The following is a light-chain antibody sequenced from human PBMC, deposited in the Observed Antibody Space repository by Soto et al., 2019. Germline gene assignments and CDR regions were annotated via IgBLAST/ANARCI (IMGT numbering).Light chain of an antibody. V-gene: IGLV2-14*01. CDR3: SSYIGSTTHVL. CDR1: SSDVGGYNY. J-gene: IGLJ2*01. Sequence: QSALTQPASVSGSPGQSITISCTGTSSDVGGYNYVSWYQQHPGKAPKLTIYEVSNRPSGVSNRFSGSKSGNTASLTISGLQAEDEADYYCSSYIGSTTHVLFGGGTQLTVL. CDR2: EVS.